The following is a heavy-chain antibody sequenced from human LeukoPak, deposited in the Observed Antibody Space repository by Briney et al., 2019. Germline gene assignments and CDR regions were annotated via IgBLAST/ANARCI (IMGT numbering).Heavy chain of an antibody. J-gene: IGHJ6*03. CDR2: IRADAVTT. CDR1: GFIFSHHG. Sequence: PGGSLRLSCATSGFIFSHHGMNWVRQAPGKGLEWVSGIRADAVTTYYADSVKGRFIISRDNSKNTVYLQMNSLRAEDTAVYYCAKTGYYMDVWGKGTTVTISS. V-gene: IGHV3-23*01. CDR3: AKTGYYMDV.